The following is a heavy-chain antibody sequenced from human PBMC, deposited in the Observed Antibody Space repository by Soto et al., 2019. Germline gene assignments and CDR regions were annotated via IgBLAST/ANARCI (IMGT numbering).Heavy chain of an antibody. CDR1: GFTFSNYN. CDR2: ITSTSSYI. Sequence: EVQFVESGGGLVKPGGSLRLSCAASGFTFSNYNMNWVRQAPGKGLEWVSSITSTSSYIYQADSVKGRFTVSRDNAKNSLYLQMNSLRAEDTAVYYCATDDGFSDYWGQGTLVTVSS. CDR3: ATDDGFSDY. D-gene: IGHD3-10*01. J-gene: IGHJ4*02. V-gene: IGHV3-21*01.